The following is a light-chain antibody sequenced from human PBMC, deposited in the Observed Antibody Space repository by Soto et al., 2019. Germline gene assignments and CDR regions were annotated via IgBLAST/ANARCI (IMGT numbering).Light chain of an antibody. CDR2: AAS. CDR3: KQYGSFPAT. Sequence: DIQMTQSPSSLSASVGDRVTITCRASQGISRWLAWYQLKPGKAPKSLIYAASTLQSGVPSRFTGSESGTHFPLPVSSVQPEDPATYYCKQYGSFPATFGQGTKVEI. CDR1: QGISRW. V-gene: IGKV1D-16*01. J-gene: IGKJ1*01.